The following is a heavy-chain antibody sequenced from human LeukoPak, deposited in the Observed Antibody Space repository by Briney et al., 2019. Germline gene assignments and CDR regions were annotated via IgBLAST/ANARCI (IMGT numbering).Heavy chain of an antibody. V-gene: IGHV1-69*04. CDR1: GYTFTSYG. CDR2: IIPILGIA. Sequence: SVKVSCKASGYTFTSYGISWVRQAPGQGLEWMGRIIPILGIANYAQKFQGRVTITADKSTSTAYMELSSLRSEDTAVYYCARPTKEVTAAGTWGQGTLVTVSS. CDR3: ARPTKEVTAAGT. D-gene: IGHD6-13*01. J-gene: IGHJ4*02.